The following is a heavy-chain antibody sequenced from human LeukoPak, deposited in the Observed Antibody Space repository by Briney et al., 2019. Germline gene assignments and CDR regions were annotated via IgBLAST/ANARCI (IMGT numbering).Heavy chain of an antibody. CDR3: AKDEKGSGSYLTPPDY. CDR1: GFTFDDYA. J-gene: IGHJ4*02. CDR2: ISWDGGST. D-gene: IGHD1-26*01. V-gene: IGHV3-43D*04. Sequence: GGSLRLSCAASGFTFDDYAMHWVRQAPGKGLEWVSLISWDGGSTYYADSVKGRFTISRDNSKNSLYLQMDSLRAEDTALYYCAKDEKGSGSYLTPPDYWGQGTLVTVSS.